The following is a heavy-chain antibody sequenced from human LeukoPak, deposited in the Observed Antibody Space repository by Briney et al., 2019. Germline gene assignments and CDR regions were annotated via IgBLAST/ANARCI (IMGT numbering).Heavy chain of an antibody. CDR3: ARDNIAGL. CDR1: GFTFSSYD. J-gene: IGHJ4*02. Sequence: GGSRRLSFAASGFTFSSYDMHWVRQATGKGLAWVSVIGNAGDTYYPGSVKGRFTISRDNAKNSLYLQMNSLRAEDTAVYYCARDNIAGLWGQGTLVTVSS. D-gene: IGHD5-12*01. V-gene: IGHV3-13*01. CDR2: IGNAGDT.